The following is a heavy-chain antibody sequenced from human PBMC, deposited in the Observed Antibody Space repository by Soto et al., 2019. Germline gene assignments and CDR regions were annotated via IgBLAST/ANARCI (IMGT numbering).Heavy chain of an antibody. Sequence: GGSLRLSCAASGFTFSSYAMHWVRQAPGKGLEWVAVISYDGSNKYYADSVKGRFTISRDNSKNTLYLQMNSLRAEDTAVYYCAIYRGPEMATSIFDYWGKGTLVTVSS. J-gene: IGHJ4*02. D-gene: IGHD5-12*01. CDR3: AIYRGPEMATSIFDY. V-gene: IGHV3-30-3*01. CDR1: GFTFSSYA. CDR2: ISYDGSNK.